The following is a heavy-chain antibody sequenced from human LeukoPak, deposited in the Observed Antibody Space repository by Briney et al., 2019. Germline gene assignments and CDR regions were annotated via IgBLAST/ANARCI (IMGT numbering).Heavy chain of an antibody. D-gene: IGHD6-19*01. J-gene: IGHJ4*02. Sequence: GGSLRLSCAASGFTFSSYAMHWVRQAPGKGLEWLAVISYDGSNKYYADSVKGRFTISRDNSKNTLYLQMNSLRAEDTAVYYCARAALDSSGWYSSVPDYWGQGTLVTVSS. V-gene: IGHV3-30*04. CDR1: GFTFSSYA. CDR2: ISYDGSNK. CDR3: ARAALDSSGWYSSVPDY.